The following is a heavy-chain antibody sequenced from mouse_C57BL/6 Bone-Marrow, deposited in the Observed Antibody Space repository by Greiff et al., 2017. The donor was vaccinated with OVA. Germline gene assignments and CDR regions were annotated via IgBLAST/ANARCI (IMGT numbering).Heavy chain of an antibody. Sequence: EVQRVESGGDLVKPGGSLKLSCAASGFTFSSYGMSWVRQTPDKRLEWVATISSGGSYTYYPDSVKGRFTISRDNAKNTLYLQMSSLKSEDTAMDYCAPYYSNPGFAYWGQGTLVTVSA. CDR2: ISSGGSYT. V-gene: IGHV5-6*01. D-gene: IGHD2-5*01. CDR3: APYYSNPGFAY. J-gene: IGHJ3*01. CDR1: GFTFSSYG.